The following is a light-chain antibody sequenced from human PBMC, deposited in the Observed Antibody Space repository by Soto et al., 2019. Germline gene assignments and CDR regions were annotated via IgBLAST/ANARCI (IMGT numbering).Light chain of an antibody. CDR1: QSVSSTY. J-gene: IGKJ5*01. CDR2: GTS. Sequence: EIVLTQSPGTLSLSPGERATLSCLASQSVSSTYLAWYQQKPGQAPRLLIYGTSSRATGIPDRFSGSGSGTDFTLTISRLEPEDFAVYYCQQRSNWPLTFGQGTRLEI. CDR3: QQRSNWPLT. V-gene: IGKV3D-20*02.